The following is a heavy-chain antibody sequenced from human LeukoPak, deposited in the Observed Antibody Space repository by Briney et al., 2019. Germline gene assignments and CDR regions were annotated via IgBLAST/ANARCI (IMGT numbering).Heavy chain of an antibody. CDR1: GFPFSRYA. Sequence: GGSLRLSCAASGFPFSRYAMNWVRQAPGKGLEWVATVSGSDPSTYYADSVKGRFTISRDNSKSTLYMQMNSLRAEDTAVYYCTKFDAPSGRENYWGQGTLVTVSS. CDR3: TKFDAPSGRENY. CDR2: VSGSDPST. V-gene: IGHV3-23*01. J-gene: IGHJ4*02. D-gene: IGHD3-10*01.